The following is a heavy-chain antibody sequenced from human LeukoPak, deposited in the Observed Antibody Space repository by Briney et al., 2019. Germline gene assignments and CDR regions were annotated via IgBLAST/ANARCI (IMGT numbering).Heavy chain of an antibody. V-gene: IGHV3-11*01. D-gene: IGHD4-23*01. Sequence: GGSLRLSCASPGSTLSDYYVNWIRQAPGKGLEWVSQISNTGYSKYYADSAKGRFTISRDNVKDSVSLQMNSLRVADSGMYYCAREEYGGNNFDYWGQGTLVTVSS. CDR1: GSTLSDYY. J-gene: IGHJ4*02. CDR3: AREEYGGNNFDY. CDR2: ISNTGYSK.